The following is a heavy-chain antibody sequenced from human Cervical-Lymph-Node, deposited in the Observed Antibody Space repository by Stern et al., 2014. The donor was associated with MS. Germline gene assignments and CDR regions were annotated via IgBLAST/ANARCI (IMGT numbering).Heavy chain of an antibody. CDR1: GGTFRGYG. Sequence: VQLVQSGAEVKKPGSSVNVSCKASGGTFRGYGITWVRQAPGQGLELMGRLIPLVGVARYAPRFQGRVTITADKSMTTGYMELSSLTSDDTAVYYCARGDYGDYNWFDPWGLGTLVTVSS. CDR2: LIPLVGVA. D-gene: IGHD4-17*01. CDR3: ARGDYGDYNWFDP. J-gene: IGHJ5*02. V-gene: IGHV1-69*09.